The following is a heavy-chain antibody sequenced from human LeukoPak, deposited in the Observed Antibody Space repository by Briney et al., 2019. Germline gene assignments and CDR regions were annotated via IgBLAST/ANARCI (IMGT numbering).Heavy chain of an antibody. D-gene: IGHD3-10*01. Sequence: GSLRLSCAASGFTFSSYSMNWVRQAPGKGLEWVSFISSSSSYIYYADSVKGRFTISRDNAKNSVYVQMNSLRAEDTAVYYCARGEYGSGSYHIDYWGQGTLVTVSS. J-gene: IGHJ4*02. CDR3: ARGEYGSGSYHIDY. CDR1: GFTFSSYS. CDR2: ISSSSSYI. V-gene: IGHV3-21*01.